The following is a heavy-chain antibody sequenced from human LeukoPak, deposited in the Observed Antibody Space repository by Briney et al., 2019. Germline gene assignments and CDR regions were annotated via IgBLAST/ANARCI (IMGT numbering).Heavy chain of an antibody. CDR3: ARDIVGYIYGLGRITLGFDS. Sequence: AGGSLRLSCAASGFSFSTYWMTWVRQAPGKVLEWVANIKQDGSEKFYVDSVKGRFTISRDNAKNSLYVQMNSLRVEDTAVYYCARDIVGYIYGLGRITLGFDSWGQGTVVTVSS. J-gene: IGHJ4*02. CDR1: GFSFSTYW. CDR2: IKQDGSEK. V-gene: IGHV3-7*01. D-gene: IGHD5-18*01.